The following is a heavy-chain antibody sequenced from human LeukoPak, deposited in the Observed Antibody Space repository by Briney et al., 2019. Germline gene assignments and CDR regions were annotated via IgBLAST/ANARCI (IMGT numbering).Heavy chain of an antibody. J-gene: IGHJ4*02. CDR3: ARVTMVRGVNYFDY. CDR2: ISSSSSYI. V-gene: IGHV3-21*01. Sequence: AGGSLRLSCAASGFTFSSYSMTWVRQAPGKGLEWVSSISSSSSYIYYADSVKGRFTISRDNAKNSLYLQMNSLRAEDTAVYYCARVTMVRGVNYFDYWGQGTLVTVSS. D-gene: IGHD3-10*01. CDR1: GFTFSSYS.